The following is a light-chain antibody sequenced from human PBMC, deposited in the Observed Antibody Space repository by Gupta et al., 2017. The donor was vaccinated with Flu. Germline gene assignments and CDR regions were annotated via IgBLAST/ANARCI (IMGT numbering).Light chain of an antibody. CDR3: CSYAGSYIWV. CDR1: SSDVGGYNY. CDR2: DVS. V-gene: IGLV2-11*01. J-gene: IGLJ3*02. Sequence: QPALTQPRSVSGSPGQSVTISCTGTSSDVGGYNYVSWYQQHPGKAPKLMIYDVSKRPSGVPDRFSGSKSGNTASLTISGLQAEDEADYYCCSYAGSYIWVFGGGTKLTVL.